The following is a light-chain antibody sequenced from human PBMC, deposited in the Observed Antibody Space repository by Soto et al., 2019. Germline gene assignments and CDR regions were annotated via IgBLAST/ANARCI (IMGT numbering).Light chain of an antibody. V-gene: IGLV2-14*03. Sequence: QSALTQPASVSGSPGQSITISCTGTSSDVGGYNYVSWYQQHPGKAPKLLIYDVSNRPSGVSNRFSGSKSGNTDSLTISGLQAEDEADYYCSSYTTSPTWVFGGGTKLTVL. CDR1: SSDVGGYNY. J-gene: IGLJ3*02. CDR2: DVS. CDR3: SSYTTSPTWV.